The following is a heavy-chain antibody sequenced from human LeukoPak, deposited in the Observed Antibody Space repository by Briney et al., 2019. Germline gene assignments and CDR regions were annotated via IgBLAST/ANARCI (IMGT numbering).Heavy chain of an antibody. CDR1: GYTFTSYG. V-gene: IGHV1-18*01. CDR2: ISAYNGNT. D-gene: IGHD3-22*01. Sequence: GASVKVSCKASGYTFTSYGISWVRQAPGQGLEWMGWISAYNGNTNYAQKLQGRVTMTTDTSTSTAYMELRSLRSGDTAVYYCARGSPYYYDSSGLLYYFDYWGHGTLVTVSS. CDR3: ARGSPYYYDSSGLLYYFDY. J-gene: IGHJ4*01.